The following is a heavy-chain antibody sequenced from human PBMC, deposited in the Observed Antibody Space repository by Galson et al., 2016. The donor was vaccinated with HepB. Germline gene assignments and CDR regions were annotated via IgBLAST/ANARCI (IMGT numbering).Heavy chain of an antibody. Sequence: SLRLSCAASGFTVYGNYMSWVRQAPGKGLEWVSMIYSRGDTYYADSVKGRFTISRDFSKNTVSLQIDSLTAEDTALYYCARVVGFWNGYSYLFHGLDVWGQVTTVTVAS. D-gene: IGHD3-3*01. J-gene: IGHJ6*02. V-gene: IGHV3-53*01. CDR3: ARVVGFWNGYSYLFHGLDV. CDR2: IYSRGDT. CDR1: GFTVYGNY.